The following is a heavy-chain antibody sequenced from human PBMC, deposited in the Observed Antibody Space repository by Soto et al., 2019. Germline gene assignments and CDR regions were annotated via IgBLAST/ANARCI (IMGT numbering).Heavy chain of an antibody. J-gene: IGHJ4*02. V-gene: IGHV4-59*01. Sequence: SETLSLTCTVSGGSISGYYWSWIRQPPGKGLEWIGFVHYTGRTNYNPSLKSRVTMSLDTSRNHFSLRLNSVTAADTAVYYCARYYCPRGICYNFDYWGQRALVTVSS. CDR1: GGSISGYY. CDR2: VHYTGRT. D-gene: IGHD2-8*02. CDR3: ARYYCPRGICYNFDY.